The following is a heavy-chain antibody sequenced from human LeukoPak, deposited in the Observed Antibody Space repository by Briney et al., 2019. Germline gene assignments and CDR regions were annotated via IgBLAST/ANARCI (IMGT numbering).Heavy chain of an antibody. CDR2: ISSSGSTI. J-gene: IGHJ2*01. CDR3: AKDANYDSSGYYSWYFDL. D-gene: IGHD3-22*01. V-gene: IGHV3-11*01. Sequence: GGSLRLSCAASGFTFSDYYMSWIRQAPGKGLEWVSYISSSGSTIYYADSVKGRFTISRDNAKNSLYLQMNSLRAEDTAVYYCAKDANYDSSGYYSWYFDLWGRGTLVTVSS. CDR1: GFTFSDYY.